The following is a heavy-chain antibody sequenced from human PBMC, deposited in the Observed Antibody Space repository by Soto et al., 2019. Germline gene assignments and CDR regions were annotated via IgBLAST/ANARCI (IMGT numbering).Heavy chain of an antibody. Sequence: GGSLRLSCAASGFTFSSYEMNWVRQAPGKGLEWVSYISSSGSTIYYADSVKGRFTISRDNAKNSLYLQMNSLRDEDTAVYYCAREYYSSTWAPGYWGQGTLVTVSS. J-gene: IGHJ4*02. CDR1: GFTFSSYE. V-gene: IGHV3-48*03. D-gene: IGHD2-2*01. CDR3: AREYYSSTWAPGY. CDR2: ISSSGSTI.